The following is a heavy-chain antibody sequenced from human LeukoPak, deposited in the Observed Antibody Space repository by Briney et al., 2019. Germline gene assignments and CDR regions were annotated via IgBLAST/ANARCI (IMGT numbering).Heavy chain of an antibody. CDR2: ISGSGGST. CDR1: GFTFSNYL. CDR3: TRDRGSSTLGDY. V-gene: IGHV3-23*01. D-gene: IGHD7-27*01. J-gene: IGHJ4*02. Sequence: GGSLRLSCAASGFTFSNYLMHWVRQAPGKGLEWVSGISGSGGSTYYADSVKGRFTISRDNSKNTLYLQMNSLRAEDTAVYYCTRDRGSSTLGDYWGQGTLVTVSS.